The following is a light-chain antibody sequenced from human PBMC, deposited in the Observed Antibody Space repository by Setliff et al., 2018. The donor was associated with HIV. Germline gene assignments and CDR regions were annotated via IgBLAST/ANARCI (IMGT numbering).Light chain of an antibody. Sequence: QSALAQPASVSGSPGQSITISCTGTSSDVGGYSYVSWYQQHPGKAPKLIIYEDRNRPSGVSNRFSGSKSGNTASLTISGLQAEDEADYYCSSYAITNTLPFGTGTKVTV. CDR3: SSYAITNTLP. CDR1: SSDVGGYSY. V-gene: IGLV2-14*01. J-gene: IGLJ1*01. CDR2: EDR.